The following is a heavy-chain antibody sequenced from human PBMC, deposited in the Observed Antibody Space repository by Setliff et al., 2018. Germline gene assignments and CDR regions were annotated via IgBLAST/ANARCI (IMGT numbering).Heavy chain of an antibody. J-gene: IGHJ4*02. D-gene: IGHD2-15*01. Sequence: TGGSLRLSCAASGFTFSSYGMHWVRQAPGKGLEWVAVIWYDGSNKYYADSVKGRFTISRDNSKNTLYLQMNSLRAEDTAVYYCAKISCSGGSCYPDYWGQGTLVTVSS. CDR1: GFTFSSYG. V-gene: IGHV3-33*06. CDR2: IWYDGSNK. CDR3: AKISCSGGSCYPDY.